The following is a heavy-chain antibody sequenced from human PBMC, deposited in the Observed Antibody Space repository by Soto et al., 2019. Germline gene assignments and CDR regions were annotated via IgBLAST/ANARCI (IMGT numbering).Heavy chain of an antibody. CDR2: VYWDDDK. J-gene: IGHJ4*02. CDR3: ARRLRFSSQYYFDY. D-gene: IGHD3-16*01. Sequence: QITLKESGPTLVKPTQTLTLTCTFSGFSLRSSGVGVGWFRQPPGKALEWLALVYWDDDKRYSPSLRSRLTITKDTSKNQVVLTMSTRDPVDTATYYCARRLRFSSQYYFDYWGQGTLVTVSS. CDR1: GFSLRSSGVG. V-gene: IGHV2-5*02.